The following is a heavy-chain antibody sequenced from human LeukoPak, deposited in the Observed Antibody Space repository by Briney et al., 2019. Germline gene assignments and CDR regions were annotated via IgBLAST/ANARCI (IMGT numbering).Heavy chain of an antibody. D-gene: IGHD1-26*01. Sequence: ASVKVSCKASGYTFTSYGINWVRQAPGQGLEWMGGINPIFGTANYAQKFQGRVTITADESTSTAYMELSSLRSEDTAVYYCATWEWELLRNWFDPWGQGTLVTVSS. CDR1: GYTFTSYG. V-gene: IGHV1-69*13. CDR2: INPIFGTA. J-gene: IGHJ5*02. CDR3: ATWEWELLRNWFDP.